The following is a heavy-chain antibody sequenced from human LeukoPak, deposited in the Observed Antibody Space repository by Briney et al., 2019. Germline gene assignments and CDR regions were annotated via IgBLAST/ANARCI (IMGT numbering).Heavy chain of an antibody. CDR2: ISYDGSNK. CDR3: AKERGYRCYIYY. D-gene: IGHD6-13*01. J-gene: IGHJ4*02. CDR1: GFTFSSYG. Sequence: GGSLRLSCAASGFTFSSYGMHWVRQAPGKGLEWVAVISYDGSNKYYAECGNGRFTISRDNCKSTLYLQMDSLRAEDTGVYYCAKERGYRCYIYYWGQGTLVPVSS. V-gene: IGHV3-30*18.